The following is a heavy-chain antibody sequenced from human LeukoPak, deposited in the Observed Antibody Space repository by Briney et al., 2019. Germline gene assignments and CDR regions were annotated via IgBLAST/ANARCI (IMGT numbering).Heavy chain of an antibody. CDR1: GIALSNYG. J-gene: IGHJ4*02. CDR2: ISGSGGST. V-gene: IGHV3-23*01. CDR3: AKRGVVIRVILVGFHREAYYFDS. D-gene: IGHD2-21*01. Sequence: PGGSLRLSCAVSGIALSNYGMSWVRQAPGKGLEWVAGISGSGGSTNYADSVKGRCTISRDNPKNTLFLQMNSLRAEDTAVYFCAKRGVVIRVILVGFHREAYYFDSWGQGALVTVSS.